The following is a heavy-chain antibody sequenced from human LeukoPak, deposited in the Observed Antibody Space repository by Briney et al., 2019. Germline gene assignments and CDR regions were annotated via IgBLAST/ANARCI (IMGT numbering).Heavy chain of an antibody. CDR3: ARIAQGAFAV. J-gene: IGHJ3*01. Sequence: GGSLRLSCAASGFSFSSYSMNWVRQAPGKGLEWVSSISRSSTDIQYADSVTGRFTNSRDNARNTLFLQMNSLRAEDTAVYYCARIAQGAFAVWGLGTMVTVSS. CDR1: GFSFSSYS. D-gene: IGHD2-21*01. CDR2: ISRSSTDI. V-gene: IGHV3-21*01.